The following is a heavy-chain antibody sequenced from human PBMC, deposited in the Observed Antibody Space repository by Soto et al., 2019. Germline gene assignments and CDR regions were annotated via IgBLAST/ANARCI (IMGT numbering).Heavy chain of an antibody. V-gene: IGHV3-48*01. Sequence: PGGSLRLSCAASGFTFSSYSMNWVRQAPGKGLEWVSYISSSSSTIYYADSVKGRFTISRDNAKNSLYLQMNSLRAEDTAVYYCARDGYGDSKKRAFDYWGQGTLVTVSS. CDR2: ISSSSSTI. J-gene: IGHJ4*02. CDR3: ARDGYGDSKKRAFDY. D-gene: IGHD4-17*01. CDR1: GFTFSSYS.